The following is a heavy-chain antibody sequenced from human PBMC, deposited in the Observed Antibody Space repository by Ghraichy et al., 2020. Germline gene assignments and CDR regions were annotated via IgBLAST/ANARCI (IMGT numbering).Heavy chain of an antibody. CDR2: ITDNGGTT. V-gene: IGHV3-23*01. D-gene: IGHD3/OR15-3a*01. CDR1: GFTFRTYA. CDR3: AKFARDWPNEYLQH. Sequence: ESLNLSCVASGFTFRTYAMSWVRQAPGKGLEWVSAITDNGGTTYDAESVKGRFTISRDNSKNTLFLQMNSLRGEDTAVYYCAKFARDWPNEYLQHWGQGALVTVSS. J-gene: IGHJ1*01.